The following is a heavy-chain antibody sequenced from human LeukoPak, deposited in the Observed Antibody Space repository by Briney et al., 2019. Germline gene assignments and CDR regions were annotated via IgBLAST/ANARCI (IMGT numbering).Heavy chain of an antibody. CDR1: GGPISSGDYY. V-gene: IGHV4-31*03. J-gene: IGHJ5*02. Sequence: PSETLSLTCTVSGGPISSGDYYWGWIRQLPGEGLEWIGYIYYSGTTYYSPSLKSRVTISVDTSKNQFSLKLSSVTAADTAVYYCARVDDSGYGKFDPWGQGTLVSVSS. CDR2: IYYSGTT. CDR3: ARVDDSGYGKFDP. D-gene: IGHD5-12*01.